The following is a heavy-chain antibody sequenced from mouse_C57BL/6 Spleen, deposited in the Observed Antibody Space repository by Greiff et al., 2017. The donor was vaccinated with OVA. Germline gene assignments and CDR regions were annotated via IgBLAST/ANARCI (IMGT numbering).Heavy chain of an antibody. V-gene: IGHV1-7*01. CDR2: INPSSGYT. D-gene: IGHD2-3*01. CDR1: GYTFTSYW. CDR3: ARRVYDTYWDFDV. J-gene: IGHJ1*03. Sequence: QVQLKQSGAELAKPGASVKLSCKASGYTFTSYWMHWVKQRPGQGLEWIGYINPSSGYTTYNQKFKDKATLTADKSSSTASMQLSSLTYADSAVYYCARRVYDTYWDFDVWGTGTTVTVSS.